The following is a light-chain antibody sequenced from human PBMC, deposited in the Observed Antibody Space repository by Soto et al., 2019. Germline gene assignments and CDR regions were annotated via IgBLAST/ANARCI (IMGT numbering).Light chain of an antibody. CDR1: SSDVGGYSY. J-gene: IGLJ1*01. V-gene: IGLV2-11*01. CDR2: DVT. CDR3: CPYVDNYTFV. Sequence: QSALAQPRSVSGSPGQSVTISCTGTSSDVGGYSYVSWYQQHPGKAPKLVIYDVTKRPSGVPDRFSGSKSGNTASLTISGLQAEDEADYSCCPYVDNYTFVFGTGTKVTVL.